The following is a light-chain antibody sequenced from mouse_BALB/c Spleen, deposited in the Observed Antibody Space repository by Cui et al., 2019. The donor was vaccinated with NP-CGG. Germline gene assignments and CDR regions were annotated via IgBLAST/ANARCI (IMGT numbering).Light chain of an antibody. V-gene: IGLV1*01. CDR2: GTN. J-gene: IGLJ1*01. CDR3: ALWYSNHWV. Sequence: QAVLTQESALTTSPGETVTLTCRSSTGAVITSTSAKWVQEKPDEVFTGLIGGTNDRPPGVPARFSGSLIGDKAALTITGAQTEDEAIYFCALWYSNHWVFGGGTKLTVL. CDR1: TGAVITSTS.